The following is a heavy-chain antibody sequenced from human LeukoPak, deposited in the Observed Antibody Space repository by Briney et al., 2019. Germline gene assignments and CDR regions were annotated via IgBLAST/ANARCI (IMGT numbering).Heavy chain of an antibody. CDR2: IIPILGIA. J-gene: IGHJ4*02. D-gene: IGHD1-26*01. Sequence: GASVKVSCKASGGTFSSYAISWVRQAPGQGLEWMGRIIPILGIANYAQKFKGRVTITADKSTSTAYMELSSLRSEDTAVYYCAESGSYFYDIDYWGQGTLVTVSS. CDR3: AESGSYFYDIDY. V-gene: IGHV1-69*04. CDR1: GGTFSSYA.